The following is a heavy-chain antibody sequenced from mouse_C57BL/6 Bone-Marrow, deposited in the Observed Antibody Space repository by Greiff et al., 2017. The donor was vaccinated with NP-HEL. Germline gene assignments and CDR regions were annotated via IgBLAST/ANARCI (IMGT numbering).Heavy chain of an antibody. V-gene: IGHV1-18*01. J-gene: IGHJ2*01. CDR3: VITTVVATGYFDY. CDR1: GYTFTDYN. Sequence: EVQLQQSGPELVKPGASVKIPCKASGYTFTDYNMDWVKQSHGKSLEWIGDINPNNGGTIYNQKFKGKATLTVDKSSSTAYMELRSLTSEDTAVYYCVITTVVATGYFDYWGQGTTLTVSS. CDR2: INPNNGGT. D-gene: IGHD1-1*01.